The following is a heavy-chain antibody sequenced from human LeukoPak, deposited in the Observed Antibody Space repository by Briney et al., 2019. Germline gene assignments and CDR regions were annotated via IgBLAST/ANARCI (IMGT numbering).Heavy chain of an antibody. CDR2: INHSGST. D-gene: IGHD3-10*02. V-gene: IGHV4-39*07. J-gene: IGHJ4*02. Sequence: SETLSLTCTVSGDSISSRSYYCGWIRQPPGKGLEWIGEINHSGSTNYNPSLKSRVTISVDTSKNQFSLKLSSVTAADTAVYYCARPARFYLRGVTIRRPGPHYYFDYWGQGTLVTVSS. CDR3: ARPARFYLRGVTIRRPGPHYYFDY. CDR1: GDSISSRSYY.